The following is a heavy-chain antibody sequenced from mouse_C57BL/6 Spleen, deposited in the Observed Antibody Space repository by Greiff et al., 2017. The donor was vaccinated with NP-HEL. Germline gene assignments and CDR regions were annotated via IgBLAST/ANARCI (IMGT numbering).Heavy chain of an antibody. J-gene: IGHJ2*01. CDR3: ARGGGNYLDY. CDR2: ISSGSSTI. CDR1: GFTFSDYG. Sequence: EVKLLESGGGLVKPGGSLKLSCAASGFTFSDYGMHWVRQAPEKGLEWVAYISSGSSTIYYADTVKGRFTISRDNAKNTLFLQMTSLRSEDTAMYYCARGGGNYLDYWGQGTTLTVSS. V-gene: IGHV5-17*01. D-gene: IGHD1-1*02.